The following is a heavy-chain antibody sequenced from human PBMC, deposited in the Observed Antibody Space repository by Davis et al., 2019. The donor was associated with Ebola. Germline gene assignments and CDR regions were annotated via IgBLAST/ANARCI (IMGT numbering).Heavy chain of an antibody. CDR2: INHSGST. CDR3: ARVPQTDIVVVVAATIEPENAFDI. J-gene: IGHJ3*02. Sequence: SETLSLTCAAYGGSFSGYYWSWIRQPPGKGLEWIGEINHSGSTNYNPSLKSRVTISVDTSKNQFSLKLSSVTAADTAVYYCARVPQTDIVVVVAATIEPENAFDIWGQGTMVTVSS. V-gene: IGHV4-34*01. D-gene: IGHD2-15*01. CDR1: GGSFSGYY.